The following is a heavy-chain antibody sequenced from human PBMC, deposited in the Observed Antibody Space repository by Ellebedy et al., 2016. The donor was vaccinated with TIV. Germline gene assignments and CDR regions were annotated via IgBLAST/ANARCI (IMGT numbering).Heavy chain of an antibody. CDR3: ARIGLSGGFWSFFDF. V-gene: IGHV4-59*01. CDR2: IHYTWST. Sequence: MPSETLSLTCTVADGSTRGYYWSWIRQPPGEGLEWIGYIHYTWSTSYNPSLKSRVSISGDTPTGHFSLKLSSVTAADTAVYFCARIGLSGGFWSFFDFWGQGALVIVSS. D-gene: IGHD2-15*01. J-gene: IGHJ4*02. CDR1: DGSTRGYY.